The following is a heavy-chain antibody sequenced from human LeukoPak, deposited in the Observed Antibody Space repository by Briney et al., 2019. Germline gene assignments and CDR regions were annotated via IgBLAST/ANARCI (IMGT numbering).Heavy chain of an antibody. CDR2: IYTSGST. D-gene: IGHD3-3*01. J-gene: IGHJ4*02. CDR1: GGSISSGSYY. V-gene: IGHV4-61*02. Sequence: SETLSLTCTVSGGSISSGSYYWSWIRQPAGKGLEWIGRIYTSGSTNYNPSFKSRVTISVDTSKNQFSLKLSSVTAADTAVYYCARRTGDFWSGYYMADYWGQGTLVTVSS. CDR3: ARRTGDFWSGYYMADY.